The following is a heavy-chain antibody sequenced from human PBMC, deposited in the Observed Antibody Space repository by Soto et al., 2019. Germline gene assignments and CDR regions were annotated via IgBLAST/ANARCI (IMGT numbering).Heavy chain of an antibody. D-gene: IGHD2-2*01. Sequence: QVPLVQSGAEVKKPGASVKVSCKASGYTFTSYGISWVRQAPGQGLEWMGWISAYNGNTNYAQKLQGRVTMTTDTSTSTAYMELRSLRSDDTAVYYCARDIPYCSSTSCLQYYYYYCYMDVWGKGTTVTVSS. CDR3: ARDIPYCSSTSCLQYYYYYCYMDV. CDR2: ISAYNGNT. J-gene: IGHJ6*03. CDR1: GYTFTSYG. V-gene: IGHV1-18*01.